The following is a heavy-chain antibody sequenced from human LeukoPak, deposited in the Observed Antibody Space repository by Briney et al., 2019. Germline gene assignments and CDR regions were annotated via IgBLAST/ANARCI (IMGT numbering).Heavy chain of an antibody. CDR1: GFTFSSYG. D-gene: IGHD6-13*01. Sequence: PGRSLRLSCAASGFTFSSYGMHWVRQATGKGLEWVSAIGTAGDTYYPGSVKGRFTISRENAKNSLYLQMNSLRAGDTAVYYCARDGGAAGMDAFDIWGQGTMVTVSS. J-gene: IGHJ3*02. CDR3: ARDGGAAGMDAFDI. CDR2: IGTAGDT. V-gene: IGHV3-13*01.